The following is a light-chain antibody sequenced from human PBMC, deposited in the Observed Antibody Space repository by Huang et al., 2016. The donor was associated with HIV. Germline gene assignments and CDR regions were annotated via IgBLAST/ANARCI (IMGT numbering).Light chain of an antibody. CDR3: MQALQTPRT. Sequence: DIVMTQSPLSLAVTPGEPASISCRSSQSLLHSNGYNYLDWYLRKPGQSPQLLIYLWSNRASGVPDRFSGSGSVTEFTLKISRVEAEDVGVYYCMQALQTPRTFGQGTRLEIK. V-gene: IGKV2-28*01. CDR1: QSLLHSNGYNY. CDR2: LWS. J-gene: IGKJ5*01.